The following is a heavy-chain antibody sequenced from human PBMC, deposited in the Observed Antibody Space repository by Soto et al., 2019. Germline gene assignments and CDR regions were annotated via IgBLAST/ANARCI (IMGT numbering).Heavy chain of an antibody. CDR1: GGTFSSYA. V-gene: IGHV1-69*12. J-gene: IGHJ6*02. CDR3: ASHMVRGVIYYYYGMDV. CDR2: IIPIFGTA. D-gene: IGHD3-10*01. Sequence: QVQLVQSGAEVKKPGSSVKVSCKASGGTFSSYAISWVRQATGQGLEWMGGIIPIFGTANYAQKFQGRVTITADESTSTAYMELSSLRSEDTAVYYCASHMVRGVIYYYYGMDVWGQGTTVTVSS.